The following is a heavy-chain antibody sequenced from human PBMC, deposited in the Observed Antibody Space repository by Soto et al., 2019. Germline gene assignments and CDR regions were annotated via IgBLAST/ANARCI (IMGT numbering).Heavy chain of an antibody. CDR2: IVVGSGNT. D-gene: IGHD6-13*01. CDR1: GFTFTSSA. J-gene: IGHJ3*02. CDR3: AKESSYSSSWPDAFDI. Sequence: SVKVSCKASGFTFTSSAMQWVRQARGQRLEWIGWIVVGSGNTNYAQKFQERVTITRDMSTSTAYMELSSLRAEDTAVYYCAKESSYSSSWPDAFDIWGQGTMVTVSS. V-gene: IGHV1-58*02.